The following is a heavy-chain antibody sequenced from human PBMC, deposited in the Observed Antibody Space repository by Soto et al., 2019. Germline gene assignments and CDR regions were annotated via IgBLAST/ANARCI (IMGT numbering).Heavy chain of an antibody. D-gene: IGHD6-19*01. J-gene: IGHJ4*02. CDR2: ISRSGDTS. CDR3: AKDRIAVAGTGDFDY. V-gene: IGHV3-23*01. Sequence: GGSLRLSCAASGFTFDNYVMTWVRQAPGKGLEWVSAISRSGDTSYYADSVKGRFTISRDNSKNTLYLQMNSLRAEDTAVYYCAKDRIAVAGTGDFDYWGQGTLVTVSS. CDR1: GFTFDNYV.